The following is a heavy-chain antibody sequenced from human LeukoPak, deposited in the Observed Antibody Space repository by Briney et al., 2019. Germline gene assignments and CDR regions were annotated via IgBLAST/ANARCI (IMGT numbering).Heavy chain of an antibody. CDR2: FDPEDGET. J-gene: IGHJ5*02. V-gene: IGHV1-24*01. CDR1: GYTLTELS. Sequence: ASVKVSCKVSGYTLTELSMHWVRQAPGKGLEWMGGFDPEDGETIYAQKFQGRVTMTEDTSTDTAYMELSRLRSEDTAVYYCARARIVVVVATKVWFDPWGQGTLVTVSS. D-gene: IGHD2-15*01. CDR3: ARARIVVVVATKVWFDP.